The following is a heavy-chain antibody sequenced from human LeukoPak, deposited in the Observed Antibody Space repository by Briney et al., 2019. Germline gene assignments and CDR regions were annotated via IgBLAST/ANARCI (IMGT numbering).Heavy chain of an antibody. D-gene: IGHD3-16*01. Sequence: SETLSLTCSVSGDSIFNSNSYWSWMRQPAGKGLEWIGHIFSRGNTNYNPSLKSRVTISVDMSKNQFSLILSSVTAADTAVYYCARDRDMGGGNYFRVFYFDSWGQGTLVTVSS. CDR1: GDSIFNSNSY. CDR3: ARDRDMGGGNYFRVFYFDS. V-gene: IGHV4-61*09. CDR2: IFSRGNT. J-gene: IGHJ4*02.